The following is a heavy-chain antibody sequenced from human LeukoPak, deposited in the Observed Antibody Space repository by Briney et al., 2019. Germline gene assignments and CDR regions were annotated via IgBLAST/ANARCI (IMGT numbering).Heavy chain of an antibody. V-gene: IGHV1-2*02. J-gene: IGHJ3*02. CDR1: GYTFTGYY. Sequence: GASVNVSCKASGYTFTGYYMHWVRQAPGQGLEWMGWINPNSGVTNYAQKFQGRVTMTRDTSISTAYMELSRLRSDDTAVYYCARYDFWGPTAFDIWGQGTMVIVSS. D-gene: IGHD3-3*01. CDR2: INPNSGVT. CDR3: ARYDFWGPTAFDI.